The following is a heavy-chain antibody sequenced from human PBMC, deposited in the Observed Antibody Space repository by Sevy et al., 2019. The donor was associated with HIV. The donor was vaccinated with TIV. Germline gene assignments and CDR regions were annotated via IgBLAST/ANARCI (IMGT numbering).Heavy chain of an antibody. V-gene: IGHV3-7*01. J-gene: IGHJ6*02. CDR2: IKQDGSEK. Sequence: GGSLRLSCAASGFTFSSYWMSWVRQAPGKGLEWVANIKQDGSEKYYVDPVKGRFTISRDNAKNSLSLQMKSLKAEDTAVYYCVRVRDFWGGYYANYNYYYGMDVWGQGTTVTVSS. CDR3: VRVRDFWGGYYANYNYYYGMDV. CDR1: GFTFSSYW. D-gene: IGHD3-3*01.